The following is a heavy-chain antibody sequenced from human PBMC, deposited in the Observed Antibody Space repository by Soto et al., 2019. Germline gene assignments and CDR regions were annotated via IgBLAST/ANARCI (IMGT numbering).Heavy chain of an antibody. V-gene: IGHV2-70*17. D-gene: IGHD6-13*01. CDR1: GFSLSTGGMC. CDR3: ARKAGPPGQFAY. CDR2: IDWDDDK. J-gene: IGHJ4*02. Sequence: SGPTLVNPTQTLTLTCTFSGFSLSTGGMCVSWIRQPPGKALEWLARIDWDDDKFYTTSLKTGLTIYKDTSKNQVFLTLTNMDPVVTATYSCARKAGPPGQFAYWGPGALVTVSS.